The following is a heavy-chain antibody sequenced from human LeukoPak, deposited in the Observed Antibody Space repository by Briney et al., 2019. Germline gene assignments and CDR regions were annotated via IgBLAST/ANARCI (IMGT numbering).Heavy chain of an antibody. V-gene: IGHV3-48*01. CDR1: GFTFSSYS. Sequence: GGSLRLSCAASGFTFSSYSMNWVRQAPGKGLEWVSYISSSSSTIYYADSVKGRFTISRDNAKNSLYLQMSSLRAEDTAVYYCARDSDGDYVDAFDIWGQGTTVTVSS. D-gene: IGHD4-17*01. J-gene: IGHJ3*02. CDR3: ARDSDGDYVDAFDI. CDR2: ISSSSSTI.